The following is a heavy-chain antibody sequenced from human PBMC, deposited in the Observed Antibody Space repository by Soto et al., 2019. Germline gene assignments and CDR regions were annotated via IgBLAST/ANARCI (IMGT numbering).Heavy chain of an antibody. CDR2: IIPIFGTT. CDR1: GGTFSNYA. D-gene: IGHD6-19*01. Sequence: QVQLVQSGAEVKKPGSSVKVSCKASGGTFSNYAISWVRQAPGQGLEWMGGIIPIFGTTYYAQKFQGRVTISADESTTTAYLRLSSLRSEDTAMYYCARVEAVPGIYNYHGLDVWGQGTAVSVSS. V-gene: IGHV1-69*12. CDR3: ARVEAVPGIYNYHGLDV. J-gene: IGHJ6*02.